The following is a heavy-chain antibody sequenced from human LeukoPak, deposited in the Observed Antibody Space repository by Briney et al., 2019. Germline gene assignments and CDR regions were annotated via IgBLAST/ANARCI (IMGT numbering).Heavy chain of an antibody. J-gene: IGHJ3*02. CDR1: GGSISSYY. Sequence: SETLSLTCTVSGGSISSYYWSWIRQPPGKGLEWIGYIYYSGSTNYNPSLKSRVTISVDTSKNQFSLKLSSVTAADSAVYYCARDFTDAFDMWSEGTMVTVSS. CDR2: IYYSGST. V-gene: IGHV4-59*01. CDR3: ARDFTDAFDM.